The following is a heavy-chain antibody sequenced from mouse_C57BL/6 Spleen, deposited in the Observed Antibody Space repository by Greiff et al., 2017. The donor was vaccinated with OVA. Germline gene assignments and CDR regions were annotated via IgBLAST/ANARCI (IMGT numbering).Heavy chain of an antibody. D-gene: IGHD2-3*01. Sequence: VKLMESGSELVKPGASVKISCKASGYAFSSSWMNWVKQRPGKGLEWIGRIYPGDGDTNYNGKFKGKATLTADKSSSTAYMQLSSLTSEDSAVYFCASDGYDGYYPFAYWGQGTLVTVSA. J-gene: IGHJ3*01. CDR2: IYPGDGDT. CDR3: ASDGYDGYYPFAY. V-gene: IGHV1-82*01. CDR1: GYAFSSSW.